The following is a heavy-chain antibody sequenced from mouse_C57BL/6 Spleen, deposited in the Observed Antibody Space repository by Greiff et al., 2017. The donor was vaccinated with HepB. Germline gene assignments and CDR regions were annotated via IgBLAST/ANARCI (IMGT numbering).Heavy chain of an antibody. J-gene: IGHJ2*01. Sequence: QVQLQQPGAELVRPGSSVKLSCKASGYTFTSYWMHWVKQRPIQGLEWIGNIDPSDSETHYNQKFKDKATLTVDKSSSTAYMQLSSLTSEDSAVYYCARPSYYGSRGFDYWGQGTTLTVSS. CDR2: IDPSDSET. V-gene: IGHV1-52*01. CDR3: ARPSYYGSRGFDY. CDR1: GYTFTSYW. D-gene: IGHD1-1*01.